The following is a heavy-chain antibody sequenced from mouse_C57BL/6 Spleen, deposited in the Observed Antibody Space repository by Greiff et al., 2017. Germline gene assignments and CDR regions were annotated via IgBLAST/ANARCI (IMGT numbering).Heavy chain of an antibody. J-gene: IGHJ1*03. Sequence: VQLQQSGPELVKPGASVKISCKASGYSFTSYYIPWVKQRPGQGLEWIGWIHPGSGNTKYNEKLKGKATLTADTSSSTAYMQLSSLTSEDSAVYYCARFITTVVAKYFDVWGTGTTVTVSS. D-gene: IGHD1-1*01. CDR3: ARFITTVVAKYFDV. CDR1: GYSFTSYY. CDR2: IHPGSGNT. V-gene: IGHV1-66*01.